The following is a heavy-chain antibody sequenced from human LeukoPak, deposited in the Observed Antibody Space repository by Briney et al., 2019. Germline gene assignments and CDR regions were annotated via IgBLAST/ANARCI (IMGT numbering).Heavy chain of an antibody. J-gene: IGHJ4*02. CDR1: GFTFNNYA. Sequence: PGGSLRLSCAASGFTFNNYALSWVRQAPGKGLEWVSAISGSDGSTYYADSVKGRFTISRDNSKNTLYLQMNSLRAEDTALYYCATKNTVDSSSPDYWGQGTLVTVSS. V-gene: IGHV3-23*01. CDR3: ATKNTVDSSSPDY. CDR2: ISGSDGST. D-gene: IGHD6-13*01.